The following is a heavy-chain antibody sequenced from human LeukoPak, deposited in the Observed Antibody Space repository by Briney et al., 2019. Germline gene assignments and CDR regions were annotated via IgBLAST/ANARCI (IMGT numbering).Heavy chain of an antibody. V-gene: IGHV3-23*01. D-gene: IGHD3-10*01. CDR2: ISGSGGST. Sequence: GGSLRLSCAASGFTFSSYAMSWVRQAPGKGLEWVSAISGSGGSTYYADSVKGRFTISRDNSKNTLYLQMNSLRAEDTAVYYCAGYGSDYYYGMDVWGQGTTVTVSS. CDR3: AGYGSDYYYGMDV. CDR1: GFTFSSYA. J-gene: IGHJ6*02.